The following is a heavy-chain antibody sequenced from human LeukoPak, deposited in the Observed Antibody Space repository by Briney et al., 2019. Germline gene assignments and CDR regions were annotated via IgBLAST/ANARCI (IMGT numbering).Heavy chain of an antibody. CDR3: ARAPEPYYYDSSGYYGNG. Sequence: SVTVSCTASGGTFSSYAISWVRQAPGQGLEWMGGIIPIFGTANYAQKFQGRVTITADESTSTAYMELSSLRSEDTAVYYCARAPEPYYYDSSGYYGNGWGQGALVTVSS. V-gene: IGHV1-69*13. CDR2: IIPIFGTA. CDR1: GGTFSSYA. D-gene: IGHD3-22*01. J-gene: IGHJ4*02.